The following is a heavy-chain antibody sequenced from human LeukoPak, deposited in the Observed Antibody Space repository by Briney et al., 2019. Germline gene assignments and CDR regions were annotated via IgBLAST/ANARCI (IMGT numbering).Heavy chain of an antibody. J-gene: IGHJ4*02. V-gene: IGHV4-4*07. CDR3: ARDGRGYASSWYFDL. Sequence: SETLSPTCTVSGGSISSNYWSWIRQPAGKGLEWVGRIYTSGSTNYSPSLKSRVTLSVDTSRNQFSLRLSSVTAADTAVYYCARDGRGYASSWYFDLWGQGTLVTVSS. D-gene: IGHD6-13*01. CDR2: IYTSGST. CDR1: GGSISSNY.